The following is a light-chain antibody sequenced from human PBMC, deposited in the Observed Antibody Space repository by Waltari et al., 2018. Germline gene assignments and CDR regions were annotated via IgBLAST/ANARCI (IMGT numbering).Light chain of an antibody. V-gene: IGLV1-40*01. Sequence: QSVLTQPPSVSGAPGQRVTISCTGTSSNIGAGHDVHWPQRVPGTAPKLLTYGNTNRPSGVPDRCSGSKSGTSASLAITGLQAEDEAHYYCQSYDSSLSHWVFGGETKLTVL. CDR3: QSYDSSLSHWV. CDR2: GNT. CDR1: SSNIGAGHD. J-gene: IGLJ3*02.